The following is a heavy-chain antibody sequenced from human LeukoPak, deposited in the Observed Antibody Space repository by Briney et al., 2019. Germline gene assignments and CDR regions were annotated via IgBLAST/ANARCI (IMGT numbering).Heavy chain of an antibody. CDR2: INPNGGGT. Sequence: ASVKVSCKASGYTFTSYAMNWVRQAPGQGLEWMGRINPNGGGTNDAQKFQDRVTMTRDMSSTTVYMELRRLRLDDTAVYYCARDRKGDYDVADYWGQGTLVTVSS. D-gene: IGHD4-17*01. J-gene: IGHJ4*02. CDR1: GYTFTSYA. CDR3: ARDRKGDYDVADY. V-gene: IGHV1-2*06.